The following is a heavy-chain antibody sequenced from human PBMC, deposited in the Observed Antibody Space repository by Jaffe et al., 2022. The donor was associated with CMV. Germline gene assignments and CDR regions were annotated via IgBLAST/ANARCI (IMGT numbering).Heavy chain of an antibody. J-gene: IGHJ6*02. V-gene: IGHV1-2*02. CDR3: ARGHDFWSGFGPDA. D-gene: IGHD3-3*01. CDR2: IDPKTGGT. CDR1: TYTFTDYH. Sequence: QVHLVQSGAEVKKPGASVKVSCKVSTYTFTDYHMHWVRQAPGQGLEWLGWIDPKTGGTNYAQKFQGRVSMTRDTTINTAYMEVNRLTYDDTAVYYCARGHDFWSGFGPDAWGQGTTVIVSS.